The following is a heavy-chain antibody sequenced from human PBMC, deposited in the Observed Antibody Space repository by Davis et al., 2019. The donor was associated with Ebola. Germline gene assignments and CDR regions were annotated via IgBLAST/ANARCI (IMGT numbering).Heavy chain of an antibody. J-gene: IGHJ6*03. CDR1: GYTFTSYG. V-gene: IGHV1-46*01. CDR3: ARGPDSGYYYYMDV. CDR2: INPSGGST. Sequence: ASVKVSCKASGYTFTSYGISWVRQAPGQGLEWMGIINPSGGSTTYAQKFQGRVTMTRDTSKNQFSLKLSSVTAADTAVYYCARGPDSGYYYYMDVWSKGTTVTVSS. D-gene: IGHD1-14*01.